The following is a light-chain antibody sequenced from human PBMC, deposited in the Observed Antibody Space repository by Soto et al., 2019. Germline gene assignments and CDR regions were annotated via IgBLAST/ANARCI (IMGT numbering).Light chain of an antibody. V-gene: IGKV1-5*03. CDR1: QTVSGW. CDR3: QQYNTYSWT. J-gene: IGKJ1*01. CDR2: KAS. Sequence: DIQMTQSPSTLSASVGDRVTITCRASQTVSGWLAWYQQKPGKAPNLLIYKASTLESGVPSRFSGSGTGTEFTLTISSLQPDDFATYYCQQYNTYSWTFGQGTKVEI.